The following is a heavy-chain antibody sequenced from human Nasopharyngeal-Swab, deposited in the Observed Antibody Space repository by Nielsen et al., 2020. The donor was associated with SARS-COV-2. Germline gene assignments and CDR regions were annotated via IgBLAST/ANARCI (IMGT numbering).Heavy chain of an antibody. V-gene: IGHV3-15*01. CDR2: IKSKTDGGTT. CDR3: TTDLMYCSSTSCCSFDY. Sequence: WIRQPPGKGLEWVGRIKSKTDGGTTDYAAPVKGRFTISRDDSKNTLYLQMNSLKTEDTAVYYCTTDLMYCSSTSCCSFDYWGQGTLVTVSS. D-gene: IGHD2-2*01. J-gene: IGHJ4*02.